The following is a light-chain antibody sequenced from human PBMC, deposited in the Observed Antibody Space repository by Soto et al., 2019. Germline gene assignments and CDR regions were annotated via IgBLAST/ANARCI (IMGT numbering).Light chain of an antibody. J-gene: IGKJ1*01. V-gene: IGKV3-20*01. Sequence: EIVLTQSPGTLYLSPGERATLSCRASQSVSSSYLAWYQQKPGRAPRLLIAGASSRATGIPDRFSGSGSGTDFTLTISRLEPEDLAVYYCQQYGSLVTFGQGTKVEIK. CDR3: QQYGSLVT. CDR1: QSVSSSY. CDR2: GAS.